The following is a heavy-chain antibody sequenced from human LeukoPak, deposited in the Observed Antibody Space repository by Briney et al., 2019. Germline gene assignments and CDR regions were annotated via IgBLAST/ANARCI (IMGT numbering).Heavy chain of an antibody. V-gene: IGHV1-3*01. D-gene: IGHD2-15*01. Sequence: ASVKVSCKGSGYTFTNYAIHWVRQAPGQSLEWLGWINPGNGDTKYSQDFQGRVTINTDTSGATAYVELNSLTSEDTAVYYCARDRWHCRVNCDSVYYFALDVWGQGTTVTVSS. CDR2: INPGNGDT. CDR3: ARDRWHCRVNCDSVYYFALDV. J-gene: IGHJ6*02. CDR1: GYTFTNYA.